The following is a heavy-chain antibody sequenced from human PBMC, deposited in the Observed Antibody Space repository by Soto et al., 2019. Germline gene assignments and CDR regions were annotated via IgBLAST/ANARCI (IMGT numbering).Heavy chain of an antibody. CDR1: GGSFSGYY. CDR3: ARGVHDYIWGSWGPYYYMDV. J-gene: IGHJ6*03. Sequence: SETLSLTCAVYGGSFSGYYWSWIRQPPGKGLEWIGEINHSGSTNYNPSLKSRVTISVDTSKNQFSLKLSSVTAADTAVYYCARGVHDYIWGSWGPYYYMDVWGKGTTVTGSS. V-gene: IGHV4-34*01. CDR2: INHSGST. D-gene: IGHD3-16*01.